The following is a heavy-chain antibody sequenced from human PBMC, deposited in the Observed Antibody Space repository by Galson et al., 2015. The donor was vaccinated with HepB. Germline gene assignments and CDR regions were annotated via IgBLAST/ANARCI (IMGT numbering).Heavy chain of an antibody. V-gene: IGHV6-1*01. CDR1: GDSVSRNNTA. D-gene: IGHD6-13*01. Sequence: CAISGDSVSRNNTAWNWIRQSPSRGLEWLGKTYYRSKWYNDYAVSVKSRITISSDTSKNQFSLQLNSVTPEDTAVYYCARGDSSRGIYYYYMDVWGKGTTVTVSS. CDR2: TYYRSKWYN. J-gene: IGHJ6*03. CDR3: ARGDSSRGIYYYYMDV.